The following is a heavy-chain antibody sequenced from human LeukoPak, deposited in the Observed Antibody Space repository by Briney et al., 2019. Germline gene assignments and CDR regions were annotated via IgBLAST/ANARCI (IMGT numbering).Heavy chain of an antibody. CDR3: ARDRSSWMIAYWFDP. CDR2: IKQDGGEK. Sequence: PGGSLRLSCAVSGFTFSYYWMSWVRQAPGKGLEWVANIKQDGGEKYYVESVRGRFTISRDNAKNSLYLQMNSLRAEDTAVYYCARDRSSWMIAYWFDPWGQGTLVTVSS. D-gene: IGHD3-22*01. V-gene: IGHV3-7*03. CDR1: GFTFSYYW. J-gene: IGHJ5*02.